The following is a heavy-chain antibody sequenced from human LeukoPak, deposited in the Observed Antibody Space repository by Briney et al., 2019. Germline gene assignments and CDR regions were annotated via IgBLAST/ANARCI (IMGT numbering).Heavy chain of an antibody. CDR2: ISSSSNTI. CDR3: ARRLDY. V-gene: IGHV3-48*01. CDR1: GFTFSSYG. J-gene: IGHJ4*02. Sequence: GGSLRLSCAASGFTFSSYGMHWVRQAPGKGLEWVSYISSSSNTIYYADSVKGRFTISRDNAKNSLYLQMNNLRAEDTAVYYCARRLDYWGQGTLVTVSS.